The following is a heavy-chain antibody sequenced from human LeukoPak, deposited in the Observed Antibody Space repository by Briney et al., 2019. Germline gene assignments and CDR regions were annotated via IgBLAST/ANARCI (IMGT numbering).Heavy chain of an antibody. Sequence: GTLSLTCAVSGGSISSSNWWSWVRQPPGKGLEWIGEIYHSGSTNYNPSLKSRVTISVDKSKNQFSLKLTSVTAADTAVYSCARYFYDRGSHYRGRYFDSWGQGTLVAVSS. CDR2: IYHSGST. CDR3: ARYFYDRGSHYRGRYFDS. J-gene: IGHJ4*02. V-gene: IGHV4-4*01. D-gene: IGHD3-22*01. CDR1: GGSISSSNW.